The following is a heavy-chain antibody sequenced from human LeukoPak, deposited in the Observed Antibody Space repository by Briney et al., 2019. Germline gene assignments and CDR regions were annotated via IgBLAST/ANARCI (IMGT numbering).Heavy chain of an antibody. CDR1: GGSFSGYY. CDR2: INHSGST. V-gene: IGHV4-34*01. CDR3: ARGRGIAVAGKSAHGY. J-gene: IGHJ4*02. D-gene: IGHD6-19*01. Sequence: SETLSLTCAVYGGSFSGYYWNWIRQPPGKGLEWIGEINHSGSTNYNPSLKSRVTISIDTSKNQFSLKLSSVTAADTAVYYCARGRGIAVAGKSAHGYWGQGTLVTVSS.